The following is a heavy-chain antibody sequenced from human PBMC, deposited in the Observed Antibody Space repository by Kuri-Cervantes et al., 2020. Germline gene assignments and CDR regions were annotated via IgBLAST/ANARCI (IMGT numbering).Heavy chain of an antibody. Sequence: SETLSLTCTVSGGSISSSSYYWGWIRQPPGKGLEWIGSIYYSGSTYYNPSLKSRVTISVDTSKNQFSLKLSSVTAADTAVYYCARGRWPNWGVIDYWGQGTLVTVSS. CDR1: GGSISSSSYY. V-gene: IGHV4-39*01. CDR2: IYYSGST. D-gene: IGHD3-16*01. CDR3: ARGRWPNWGVIDY. J-gene: IGHJ4*02.